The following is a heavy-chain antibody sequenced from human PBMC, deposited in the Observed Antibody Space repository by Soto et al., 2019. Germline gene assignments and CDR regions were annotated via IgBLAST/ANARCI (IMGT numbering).Heavy chain of an antibody. V-gene: IGHV4-4*02. CDR1: GGSISSSNW. CDR3: ARGTYYYDSSGYSQPPGYFDY. D-gene: IGHD3-22*01. J-gene: IGHJ4*02. Sequence: QMQLQESGPGLVKPSGTLSLTCAVSGGSISSSNWWSWVRQPPGKGLEWIGEIYHSGSTNYNPSPKSRVTISVDKSKNQFSLKLSSVTAADTAVYYCARGTYYYDSSGYSQPPGYFDYWGQGTLVTVSS. CDR2: IYHSGST.